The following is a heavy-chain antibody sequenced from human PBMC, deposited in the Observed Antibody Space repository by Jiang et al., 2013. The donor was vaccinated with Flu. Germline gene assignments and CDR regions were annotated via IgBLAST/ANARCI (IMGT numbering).Heavy chain of an antibody. CDR1: GYTFTSYG. Sequence: EVKKPGASVKVSCKASGYTFTSYGISWVRQAPGQGLEWMGWISAYNGNTKLCTEAPRGRVTMTTDTSTSTAYMELRSLRSDDTAVYYCARLDIVYRRNWFDPWGQGTLVTVSS. D-gene: IGHD2-15*01. V-gene: IGHV1-18*04. J-gene: IGHJ5*02. CDR2: ISAYNGNT. CDR3: ARLDIVYRRNWFDP.